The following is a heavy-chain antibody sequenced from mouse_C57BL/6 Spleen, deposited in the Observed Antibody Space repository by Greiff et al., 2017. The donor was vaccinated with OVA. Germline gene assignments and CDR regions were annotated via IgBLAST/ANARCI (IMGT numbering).Heavy chain of an antibody. V-gene: IGHV5-9-1*02. J-gene: IGHJ3*01. CDR1: GFTFSSYA. CDR2: ISSGGDYI. Sequence: DVHLVESGEGLVKPGGSLKLSCAASGFTFSSYAMSWVRQTPEKRLEWVAYISSGGDYIYYADTVKGRFTISRDNARNTLYLQMSSLKSEDTAMYYCTRGGYDSFAYWGQGTLVTVSA. CDR3: TRGGYDSFAY. D-gene: IGHD2-4*01.